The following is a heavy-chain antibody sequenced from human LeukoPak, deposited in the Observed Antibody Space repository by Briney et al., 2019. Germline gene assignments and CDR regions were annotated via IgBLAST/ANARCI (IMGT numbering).Heavy chain of an antibody. CDR2: IYYSGST. CDR1: GGSFSGYY. CDR3: ARIVGAITHFDY. V-gene: IGHV4-59*01. J-gene: IGHJ4*02. Sequence: SETLSLTCAVYGGSFSGYYWSWIRQPPGKGLEWIGYIYYSGSTNYNPSLKSRVTISADTSKNQFSLKLSSVTAADTAVYYCARIVGAITHFDYWGQGTLVTVSS. D-gene: IGHD1-26*01.